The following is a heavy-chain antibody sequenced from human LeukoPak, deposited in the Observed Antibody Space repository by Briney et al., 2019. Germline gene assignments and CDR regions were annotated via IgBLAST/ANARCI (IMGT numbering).Heavy chain of an antibody. D-gene: IGHD3-22*01. CDR2: ISGSGGST. J-gene: IGHJ4*02. Sequence: GGSLRLSCAASGFTFSGYAMSWVRQAPGKGLEWVSAISGSGGSTYYADSVKGRFTISRDNSKNTLYLQMNSLRAEDTAVYYCATDRGYYDSSGYYPIDYWGQGTLVTVSS. V-gene: IGHV3-23*01. CDR1: GFTFSGYA. CDR3: ATDRGYYDSSGYYPIDY.